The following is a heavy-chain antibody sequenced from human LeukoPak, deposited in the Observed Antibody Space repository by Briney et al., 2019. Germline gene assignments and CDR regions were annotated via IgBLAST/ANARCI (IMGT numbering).Heavy chain of an antibody. D-gene: IGHD4-17*01. CDR3: ARALTTDHSGRWFDP. Sequence: GGSLRLSCAGSGFIFSHYWMSWLRQAPGKEPEWLANIKLFGDEQYYGDSVKGRFIISRDNAKNSLYPQMHSLRADDTAVYYCARALTTDHSGRWFDPWGQGTLVTVSS. V-gene: IGHV3-7*01. CDR1: GFIFSHYW. J-gene: IGHJ5*02. CDR2: IKLFGDEQ.